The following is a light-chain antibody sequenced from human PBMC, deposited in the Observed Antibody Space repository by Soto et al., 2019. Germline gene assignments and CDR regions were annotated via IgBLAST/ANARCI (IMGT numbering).Light chain of an antibody. J-gene: IGKJ2*01. Sequence: EIVMTHSPATLSVSPGGGATLSCRASQSVRSTLAWYQQKPGQAPRLLIYGASTRATDIPDRFSGSGSGTDFTLTISGLQSEDFAVYYCQHYNNWPPYTFGQGTKVEIK. CDR1: QSVRST. CDR2: GAS. CDR3: QHYNNWPPYT. V-gene: IGKV3-15*01.